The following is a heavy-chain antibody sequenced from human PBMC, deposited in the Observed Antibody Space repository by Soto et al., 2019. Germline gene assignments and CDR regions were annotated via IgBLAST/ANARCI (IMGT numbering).Heavy chain of an antibody. CDR1: GGSISSGGYY. V-gene: IGHV4-61*08. CDR2: IYYSGST. Sequence: SETLSLTCTVSGGSISSGGYYWSWIRQHPGKGLEWIGYIYYSGSTNYNPSLKSRVTISVDTSKNQFSLKLSSVTAADTAVYYCASHYGDYVDYWGQGTLVTVSS. CDR3: ASHYGDYVDY. J-gene: IGHJ4*02. D-gene: IGHD4-17*01.